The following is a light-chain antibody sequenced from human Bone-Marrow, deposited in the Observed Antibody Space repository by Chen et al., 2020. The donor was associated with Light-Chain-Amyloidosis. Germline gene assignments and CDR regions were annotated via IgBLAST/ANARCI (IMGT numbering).Light chain of an antibody. Sequence: ETVMMQSPATLSASPGGRATLSCRASQSVHNNLAWYQQKPGQAPRLLIYAASARATYIPARFSGSGSGTVFTLTISSLQSEDFAVYFCQQYGNWPWTFGQGTKVEIK. CDR2: AAS. CDR3: QQYGNWPWT. CDR1: QSVHNN. J-gene: IGKJ1*01. V-gene: IGKV3-15*01.